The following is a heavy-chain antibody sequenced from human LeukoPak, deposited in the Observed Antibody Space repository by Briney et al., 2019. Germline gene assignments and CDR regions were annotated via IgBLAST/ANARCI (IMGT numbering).Heavy chain of an antibody. Sequence: GGSLSLSRAACGFRLSSYAMHGVRPAPGRGREGVAVISYDGCNKYYADSVKDRFTISRDNSKNTLYLQMNSLRAEDTALYYWARGGYDILTGYPKGYWGQGTLVTVSS. CDR1: GFRLSSYA. V-gene: IGHV3-30*01. CDR3: ARGGYDILTGYPKGY. J-gene: IGHJ4*02. CDR2: ISYDGCNK. D-gene: IGHD3-9*01.